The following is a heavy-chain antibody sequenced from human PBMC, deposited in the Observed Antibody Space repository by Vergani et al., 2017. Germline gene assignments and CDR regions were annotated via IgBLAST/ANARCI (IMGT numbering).Heavy chain of an antibody. Sequence: QLQLQESGPGLVKPSETLSLTCTVSGGSISSSTYSWGWFRQPPGKGLEWIGSIYYSGSTYYNPSLKSRVTISVDTSKNQISLRLSSVTAADKAVYYCASLATVTTYFDCWGQGTLVAVSS. CDR1: GGSISSSTYS. CDR3: ASLATVTTYFDC. V-gene: IGHV4-39*07. J-gene: IGHJ4*02. CDR2: IYYSGST. D-gene: IGHD4-11*01.